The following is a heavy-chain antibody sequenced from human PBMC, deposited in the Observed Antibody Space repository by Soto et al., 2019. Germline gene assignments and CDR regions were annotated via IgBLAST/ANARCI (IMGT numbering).Heavy chain of an antibody. CDR3: AKKSGVGATWYFDY. CDR1: GFTFSNYG. CDR2: LPEIGTNT. D-gene: IGHD1-26*01. Sequence: GGSLRLSCAASGFTFSNYGISWVRQAPGKGLEWVSALPEIGTNTYYADSVKGRFTISRDNSKNTLFLQINNLRAGDTAVYYCAKKSGVGATWYFDYWGQGTLVTVSS. V-gene: IGHV3-23*01. J-gene: IGHJ4*02.